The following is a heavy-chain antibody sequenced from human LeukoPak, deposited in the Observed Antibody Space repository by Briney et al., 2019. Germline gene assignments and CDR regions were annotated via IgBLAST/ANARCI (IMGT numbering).Heavy chain of an antibody. CDR2: ISSRGGTI. CDR3: AKDSTVVTAAAYYYYYMDV. J-gene: IGHJ6*03. Sequence: GGSLRLSCAASGFTFSSYEMNWVRQAPGKGLEWVSYISSRGGTIYYADSVKSRFTISRDNAKNSLYLQMNSLRAEDTAVYYCAKDSTVVTAAAYYYYYMDVWGKGTTVTVSS. CDR1: GFTFSSYE. V-gene: IGHV3-48*03. D-gene: IGHD4-23*01.